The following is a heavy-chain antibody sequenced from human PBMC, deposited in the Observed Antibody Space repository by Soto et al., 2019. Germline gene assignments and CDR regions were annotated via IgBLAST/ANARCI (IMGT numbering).Heavy chain of an antibody. Sequence: PSETLSLTCTVSGDSISSNNYYWAWIRQPPGKGLEWIGSVSYSGTTYNNPSLKSRVTISVDTSKNQFSLKLSSVTAADTALFYCASQNRETYFNLFEFWGQGTLVTVSS. D-gene: IGHD1-26*01. CDR2: VSYSGTT. V-gene: IGHV4-39*01. CDR1: GDSISSNNYY. J-gene: IGHJ4*02. CDR3: ASQNRETYFNLFEF.